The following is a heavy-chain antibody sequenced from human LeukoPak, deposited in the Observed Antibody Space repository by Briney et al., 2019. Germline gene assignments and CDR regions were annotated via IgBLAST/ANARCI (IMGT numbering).Heavy chain of an antibody. CDR2: IHASGTT. D-gene: IGHD3-10*01. J-gene: IGHJ4*02. Sequence: PSETLSLTCNVSGGSISSYFWTWIQQPAGKGLEWIGRIHASGTTNYNSSLKSRVSMSVDTSKNQFSLKLTSVTAADTAVYFCARDGADVYGRAFDYWGQGTLVSVSS. CDR3: ARDGADVYGRAFDY. V-gene: IGHV4-4*07. CDR1: GGSISSYF.